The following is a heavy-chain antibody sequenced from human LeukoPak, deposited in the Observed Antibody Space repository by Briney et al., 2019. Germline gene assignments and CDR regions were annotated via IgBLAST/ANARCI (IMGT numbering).Heavy chain of an antibody. D-gene: IGHD2-15*01. CDR3: ARYCSGGSCYSGQFDY. V-gene: IGHV4-59*08. J-gene: IGHJ4*02. CDR2: IYYTGST. Sequence: PSETLSLTCTVSGGSISTYYWIWIRQPPGKGLEWIGYIYYTGSTNYNPSLKSRVTISLDTSKNQFSLKLSSVTAADTAVYYCARYCSGGSCYSGQFDYWGQGTLVTVSS. CDR1: GGSISTYY.